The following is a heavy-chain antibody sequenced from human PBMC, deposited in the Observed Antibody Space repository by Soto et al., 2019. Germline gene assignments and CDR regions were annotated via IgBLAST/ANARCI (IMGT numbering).Heavy chain of an antibody. CDR3: AKDRRAVVVVPVAISDY. CDR1: GFTFSSYA. V-gene: IGHV3-23*01. CDR2: ISGSGGST. Sequence: PGGSLRLSCAASGFTFSSYAMSWVRRAPGKGLEWVSAISGSGGSTYYADSVKGRFTISRDNSKNTLYLQMNSLRAEDTAVYYCAKDRRAVVVVPVAISDYWGQGTLVTVS. D-gene: IGHD2-2*02. J-gene: IGHJ4*02.